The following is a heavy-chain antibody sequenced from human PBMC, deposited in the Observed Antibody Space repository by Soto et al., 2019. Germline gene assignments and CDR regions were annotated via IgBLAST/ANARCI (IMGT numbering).Heavy chain of an antibody. CDR1: GFTFSSYA. D-gene: IGHD4-17*01. V-gene: IGHV3-30-3*01. Sequence: QVQLVESGGGVVQPGRSLRLSCAASGFTFSSYAMHWVRQAPGKGLEWVAVISYDGSNKYYADSVKGRFTISRDNSKNTLYLQMNSLRAEDTAVYYCARERVTTVIYNWFDPWGQGTLVTVSS. J-gene: IGHJ5*02. CDR3: ARERVTTVIYNWFDP. CDR2: ISYDGSNK.